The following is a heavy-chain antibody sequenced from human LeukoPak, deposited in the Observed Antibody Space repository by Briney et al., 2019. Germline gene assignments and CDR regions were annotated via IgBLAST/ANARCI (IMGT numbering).Heavy chain of an antibody. CDR2: IGSSGSDTTI. CDR1: GFTFSDYY. V-gene: IGHV3-11*01. Sequence: GGSLRLSCAASGFTFSDYYMSWIRQASGKGLEWLSYIGSSGSDTTIYYADSVKGRFTISRDNAKNSLYLQMNSLRVEDTAVYYCARRSIGDAWGQGTLVTVSS. D-gene: IGHD6-6*01. J-gene: IGHJ5*02. CDR3: ARRSIGDA.